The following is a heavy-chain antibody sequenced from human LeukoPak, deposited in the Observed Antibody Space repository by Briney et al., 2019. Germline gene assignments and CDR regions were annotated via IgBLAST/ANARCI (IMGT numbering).Heavy chain of an antibody. CDR1: GFTFSGHA. Sequence: PGGSLRLSCAASGFTFSGHAMSWVRQAPGKGLEWVSLINIGGITHNADSVKGRFTISRDNPKNTLYLQMNSPRVEDTAVYYCARDWEGTIEGDFDMWGQGTLVTVSS. D-gene: IGHD1-26*01. CDR2: INIGGIT. V-gene: IGHV3-66*01. CDR3: ARDWEGTIEGDFDM. J-gene: IGHJ3*02.